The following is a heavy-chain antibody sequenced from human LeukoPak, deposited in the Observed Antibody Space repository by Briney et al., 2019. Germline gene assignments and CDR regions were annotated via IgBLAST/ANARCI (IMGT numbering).Heavy chain of an antibody. Sequence: GGSVRLSCAASGFTYSSYSMNWLRQAPGKGLLWVSSISSSSSYIYYADSVKGRFTTSRDNAKNSLYLQMNSLRAEDTAVYYCARDSGRSATFTIFGVVTPNWFDPWGQGTLVTVSS. J-gene: IGHJ5*02. CDR3: ARDSGRSATFTIFGVVTPNWFDP. CDR2: ISSSSSYI. V-gene: IGHV3-21*01. D-gene: IGHD3-3*01. CDR1: GFTYSSYS.